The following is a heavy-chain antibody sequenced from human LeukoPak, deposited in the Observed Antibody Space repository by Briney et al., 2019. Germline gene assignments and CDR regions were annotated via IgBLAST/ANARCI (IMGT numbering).Heavy chain of an antibody. J-gene: IGHJ6*03. Sequence: GGSLRLSCAASGFTFSDYYMSWIRQAPGKGLEWVSYISSSGSTIYYADSVKGRFTISRDNAKNSLYLQMNSLRAEDTAVYYCARDLYGSSGWYYYYYYMDVWGKGTTVTVSS. CDR3: ARDLYGSSGWYYYYYYMDV. CDR1: GFTFSDYY. D-gene: IGHD6-19*01. V-gene: IGHV3-11*04. CDR2: ISSSGSTI.